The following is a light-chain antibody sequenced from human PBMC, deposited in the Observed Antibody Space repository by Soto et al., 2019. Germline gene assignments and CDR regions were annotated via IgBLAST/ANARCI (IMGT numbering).Light chain of an antibody. CDR2: DAS. CDR3: QHDGTSAL. V-gene: IGKV3-20*01. Sequence: EIVLTQSPGTLSLSPGERATLSCRASQSVSSSYLAWYQQKPGQAPRLLIYDASRATGIPDRFSGSGSGTDFTLTITRLEPEDFAGYYCQHDGTSALFGPGTKVDI. CDR1: QSVSSSY. J-gene: IGKJ3*01.